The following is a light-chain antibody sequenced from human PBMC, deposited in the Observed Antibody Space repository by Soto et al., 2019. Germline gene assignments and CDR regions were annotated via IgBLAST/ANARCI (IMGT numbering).Light chain of an antibody. V-gene: IGKV3-15*01. CDR2: GSS. CDR1: RPVRSN. J-gene: IGKJ2*03. Sequence: EIVMTQSPANMSVSPGERVAVSCRASRPVRSNLAWYQQKPGQPPRLLIYGSSTRATGIPARFSGSGSGTEFTLPVTSLQSADIAVYYCQQYNDWLYSFGQGTKVGIK. CDR3: QQYNDWLYS.